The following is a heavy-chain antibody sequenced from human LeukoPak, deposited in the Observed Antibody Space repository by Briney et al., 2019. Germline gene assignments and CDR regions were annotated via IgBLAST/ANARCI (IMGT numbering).Heavy chain of an antibody. CDR3: ASPSGTGGLLDY. Sequence: ASVKVSCKASGYTFTGYYMHWVRQAPGQGLEWMGIINPSGGSTSYAQKFQGRVTMTRDMSTSTVYMELSSLRSEDTAVYYCASPSGTGGLLDYWGQGTLVTVSS. J-gene: IGHJ4*02. CDR2: INPSGGST. CDR1: GYTFTGYY. D-gene: IGHD6-13*01. V-gene: IGHV1-46*01.